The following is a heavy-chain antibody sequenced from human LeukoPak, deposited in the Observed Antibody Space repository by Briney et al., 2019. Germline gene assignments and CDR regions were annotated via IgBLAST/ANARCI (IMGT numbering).Heavy chain of an antibody. CDR1: GFTFSSYE. Sequence: GGSLRLSCAASGFTFSSYEMNWVRQAPGKGLEWVSYISSSGSTIYYADSVKGRFTISRDNAKNSLYLQMNSLRAEDTAVYYCAREPPSVAALPTDYWGQGTLVTVSS. J-gene: IGHJ4*02. V-gene: IGHV3-48*03. CDR2: ISSSGSTI. CDR3: AREPPSVAALPTDY. D-gene: IGHD6-6*01.